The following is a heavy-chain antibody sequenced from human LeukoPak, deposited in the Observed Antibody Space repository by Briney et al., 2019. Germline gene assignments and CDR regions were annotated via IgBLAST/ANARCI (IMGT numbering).Heavy chain of an antibody. J-gene: IGHJ4*02. D-gene: IGHD2-15*01. V-gene: IGHV1-46*01. CDR1: GYTFTGYY. Sequence: GASVKVSCKASGYTFTGYYMHWVRQAPGQGLEWMGIINPSGGSTSYAQKLQGRVTMTTDTSTSTAYMELRSLRSDDTAVYYCARASPRGYVGYWGQGTLVTVSS. CDR2: INPSGGST. CDR3: ARASPRGYVGY.